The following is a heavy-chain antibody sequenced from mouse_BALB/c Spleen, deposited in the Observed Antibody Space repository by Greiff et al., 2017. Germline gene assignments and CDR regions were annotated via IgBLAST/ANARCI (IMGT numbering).Heavy chain of an antibody. D-gene: IGHD2-10*02. Sequence: QVTLKVSGPGILQPSQTLSLTCSFSGFSLSTSGMGVSWLRQPAGKGLEWLAHIYWDDDKRYNPSLKSRLTISKDTSRNQVFLKITSVDTADTATYYCARRGGYGNYGYAMDYWGQGTSVTVSS. V-gene: IGHV8-12*01. J-gene: IGHJ4*01. CDR3: ARRGGYGNYGYAMDY. CDR1: GFSLSTSGMG. CDR2: IYWDDDK.